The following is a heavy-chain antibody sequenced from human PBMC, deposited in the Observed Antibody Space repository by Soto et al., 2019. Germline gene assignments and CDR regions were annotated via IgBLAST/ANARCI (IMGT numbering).Heavy chain of an antibody. CDR1: GFTFSTYA. CDR2: ITSGGNT. V-gene: IGHV3-23*01. Sequence: EVQLLESGGGLVQPGGSLRLSCAASGFTFSTYAMAWVRQAPGKGLEWVSAITSGGNTYYADSVKGRFTISRDDSKSTLSLHMISLRAEDTAVYYCAKHSSGRSFESWGQGTLVTVSS. J-gene: IGHJ4*02. CDR3: AKHSSGRSFES. D-gene: IGHD6-19*01.